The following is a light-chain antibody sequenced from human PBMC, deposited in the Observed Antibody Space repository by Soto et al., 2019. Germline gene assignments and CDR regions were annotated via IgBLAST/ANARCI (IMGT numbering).Light chain of an antibody. CDR2: GAS. Sequence: IVLTQSPGTRSVSPGERSTFACSASHTVSSGFLAWYQQKVGQAPRLLIYGASTRATGIPDRFSGSGSGTDFTLTIDRLEPEDFAVYYCHQYYSSPTTFGGGTKVDI. CDR1: HTVSSGF. CDR3: HQYYSSPTT. J-gene: IGKJ4*01. V-gene: IGKV3-20*01.